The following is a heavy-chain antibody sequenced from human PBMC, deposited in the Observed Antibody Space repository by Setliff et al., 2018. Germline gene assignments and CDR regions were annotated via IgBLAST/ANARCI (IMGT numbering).Heavy chain of an antibody. Sequence: ASVKVSCKASGDTFRSFGFSWVRQAPGQRLEWMGWINAGNGDTQLSQDFQGRLTITRDTSASTAYVELSSLRSEDTAVYYCAREVLPLVREEAFYIWGQGTMVTVS. CDR1: GDTFRSFG. D-gene: IGHD2-2*01. CDR2: INAGNGDT. J-gene: IGHJ3*02. V-gene: IGHV1-3*01. CDR3: AREVLPLVREEAFYI.